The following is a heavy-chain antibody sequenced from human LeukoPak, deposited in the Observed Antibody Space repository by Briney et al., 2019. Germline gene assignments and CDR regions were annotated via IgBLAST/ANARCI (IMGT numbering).Heavy chain of an antibody. D-gene: IGHD3-9*01. CDR2: IRSTANGYAT. V-gene: IGHV3-73*01. Sequence: GGSLRLSCAASGFTFSGSALHWVRQASGKGLEWVGRIRSTANGYATAYAASVKGRFTISRDDSKNTAYLQMNSLKTEDTAVYYCTRRNYDILTALPFDYWGQGTLVTVSS. CDR1: GFTFSGSA. CDR3: TRRNYDILTALPFDY. J-gene: IGHJ4*02.